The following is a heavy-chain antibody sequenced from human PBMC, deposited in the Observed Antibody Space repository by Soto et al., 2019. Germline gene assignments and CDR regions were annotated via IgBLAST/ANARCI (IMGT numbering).Heavy chain of an antibody. J-gene: IGHJ5*02. D-gene: IGHD2-2*01. CDR2: IYFSGST. CDR3: ARQHSYCTSTRCYTSWFDP. Sequence: LSETLSLTCSVSGGTISSSSYYWAWIRQPPGKGLEWIGSIYFSGSTHYSSSLKSRVTISVDTSNNQFSLKLSSVTTADTAMYYCARQHSYCTSTRCYTSWFDPCGQGPLVTVSS. CDR1: GGTISSSSYY. V-gene: IGHV4-39*01.